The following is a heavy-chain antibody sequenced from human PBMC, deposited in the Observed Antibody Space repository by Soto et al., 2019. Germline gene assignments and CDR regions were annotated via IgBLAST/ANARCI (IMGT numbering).Heavy chain of an antibody. Sequence: PGGSLRLSCAASGFTFSSYGMSWVRQAPGKGLEWVAIIWYDGSDKYYSDSVKGRFTLSRDNSNNMLYLQMNSLRDEDTAVYYCARGLPSGYLDYWGQGTLVTVSS. CDR3: ARGLPSGYLDY. V-gene: IGHV3-33*01. CDR1: GFTFSSYG. J-gene: IGHJ4*02. D-gene: IGHD3-10*01. CDR2: IWYDGSDK.